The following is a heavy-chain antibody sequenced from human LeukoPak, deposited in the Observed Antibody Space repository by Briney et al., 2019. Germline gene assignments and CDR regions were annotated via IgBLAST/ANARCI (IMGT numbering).Heavy chain of an antibody. Sequence: GGSLRLSCAAPGFTFSSFAMAWVRQAPGKGLEWVSLISGAGGSTYYPDSMKGRFTISRDNSKNTLYLQMNSLRAEDTAVYYCASFRGVGGAFEYWGQGTLVTVSS. CDR1: GFTFSSFA. J-gene: IGHJ4*02. CDR2: ISGAGGST. V-gene: IGHV3-23*01. CDR3: ASFRGVGGAFEY. D-gene: IGHD1-26*01.